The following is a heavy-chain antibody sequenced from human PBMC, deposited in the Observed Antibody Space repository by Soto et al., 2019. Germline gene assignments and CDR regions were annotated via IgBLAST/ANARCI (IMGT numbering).Heavy chain of an antibody. D-gene: IGHD4-17*01. CDR2: IYYSGST. CDR3: ARRDYGDYYFDY. Sequence: SETLSLTCTVSGGSISSYYWSWIRQPPGKGLEWIGYIYYSGSTNYNPSLKSRVTISVDTSKNQFSLKLSSVTAADTAVYYCARRDYGDYYFDYWGQGTLVTVSS. J-gene: IGHJ4*02. CDR1: GGSISSYY. V-gene: IGHV4-59*01.